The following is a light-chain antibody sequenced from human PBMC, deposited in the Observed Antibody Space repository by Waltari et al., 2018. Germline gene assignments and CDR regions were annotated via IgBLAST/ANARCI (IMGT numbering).Light chain of an antibody. V-gene: IGKV1-33*01. CDR1: QDISNY. CDR2: DAS. Sequence: DIQMTQSPXXXSASXGDXXXXTCQXSQDISNYLNWYQXKPGKAXXLLLXDASNXEXGVPXRFSGXGSGXXFXXTXSSLQPEDXXXXXCQXXDNLPPGGGVVFGPXTK. CDR3: QXXDNLPPGGGVV. J-gene: IGKJ3*01.